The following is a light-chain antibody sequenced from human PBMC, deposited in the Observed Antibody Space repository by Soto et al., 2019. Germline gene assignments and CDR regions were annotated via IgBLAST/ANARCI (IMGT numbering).Light chain of an antibody. CDR1: QSVRGSY. CDR3: QQYGSSPS. J-gene: IGKJ5*01. Sequence: EIVLTQSPGTQSLSPGERATLACRASQSVRGSYLAWYQQKPGQAPRLLIYGASNRATGIPDRFSGSGSGTDFTLTISRLEPEDFAMYYCQQYGSSPSFGQGTRLEIQ. V-gene: IGKV3-20*01. CDR2: GAS.